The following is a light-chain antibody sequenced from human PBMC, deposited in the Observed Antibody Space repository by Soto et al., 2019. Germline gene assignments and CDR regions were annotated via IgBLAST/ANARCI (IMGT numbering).Light chain of an antibody. J-gene: IGKJ1*01. CDR1: QSVSSN. CDR3: QQYNNLPPT. Sequence: ITQTTTTMCVSXNGQATLSXXASQSVSSNLAWYQQTPGQAPRLLIYSASRRPTDIPVRFSGSGSGAEFTLTISSLQSEDFAIYYCQQYNNLPPTFCQGTKVDIK. V-gene: IGKV3-15*01. CDR2: SAS.